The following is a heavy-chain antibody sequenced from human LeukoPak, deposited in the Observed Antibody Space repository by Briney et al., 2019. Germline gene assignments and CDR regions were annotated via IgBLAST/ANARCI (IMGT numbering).Heavy chain of an antibody. J-gene: IGHJ4*02. D-gene: IGHD3-3*01. CDR3: ARTLRFSVSPYFDY. CDR1: GYPFTSYW. Sequence: GESLQISSKGSGYPFTSYWIGWVRPMPGKGLEWMGIIYPGDSDTRYSPSFQGQVTISADKSIRTAYLQWSSLKASDTAMYYCARTLRFSVSPYFDYWGQGTLVTVSS. V-gene: IGHV5-51*01. CDR2: IYPGDSDT.